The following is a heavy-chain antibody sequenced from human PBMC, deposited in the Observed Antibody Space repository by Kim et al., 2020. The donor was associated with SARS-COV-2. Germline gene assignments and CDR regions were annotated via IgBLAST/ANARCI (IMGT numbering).Heavy chain of an antibody. CDR1: GGSISSGSYY. CDR2: IYYSGST. Sequence: SETLSLTCTVSGGSISSGSYYWGWIRQPPGKGLEWIGSIYYSGSTYYNPSLKSRVTISVDTSKNQFSLKLSSVTAADTAVYYCARLRLRGSYRADAFDIWGQGTMGTVSS. CDR3: ARLRLRGSYRADAFDI. J-gene: IGHJ3*02. D-gene: IGHD1-26*01. V-gene: IGHV4-39*01.